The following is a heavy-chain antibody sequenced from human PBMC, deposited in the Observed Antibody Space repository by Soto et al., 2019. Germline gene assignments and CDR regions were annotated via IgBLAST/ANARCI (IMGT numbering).Heavy chain of an antibody. J-gene: IGHJ4*02. CDR1: GFTFSSYG. D-gene: IGHD5-12*01. V-gene: IGHV3-30*03. CDR2: ISYDGSNK. CDR3: AGPDGGYDYAYFDY. Sequence: HPGGSLRLSCAASGFTFSSYGMHWVRQAPGKGLEWVAVISYDGSNKYYADSVKGRFTISRDNSKNTLYLQMNSLRAEDTAVYYCAGPDGGYDYAYFDYWGQGTLVTVSS.